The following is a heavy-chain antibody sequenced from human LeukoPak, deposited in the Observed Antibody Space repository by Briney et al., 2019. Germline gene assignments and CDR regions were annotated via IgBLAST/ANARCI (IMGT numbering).Heavy chain of an antibody. CDR3: AREYRWYFDY. CDR2: IWYDRSNK. Sequence: HSGRSLRLSCAASGFTFSSYGMHWVRQAPGKGLEWVAVIWYDRSNKYYADSVKGRFTISRDNSKNTLYLQMNSLRAEDTAVYYCAREYRWYFDYWGQGTLVTVSS. CDR1: GFTFSSYG. V-gene: IGHV3-33*01. J-gene: IGHJ4*02. D-gene: IGHD2-2*01.